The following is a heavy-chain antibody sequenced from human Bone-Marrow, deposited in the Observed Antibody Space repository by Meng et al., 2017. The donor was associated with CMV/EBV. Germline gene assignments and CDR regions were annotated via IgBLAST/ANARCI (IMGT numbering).Heavy chain of an antibody. CDR1: GFTFSSYA. J-gene: IGHJ4*02. D-gene: IGHD2-2*01. Sequence: GGSLRLSCAASGFTFSSYAMHWVRQAPGKGLEWVAVISYDGSNKYYGDSVKGRFTISRDNSKNTLYLQMNSLRAEDTAVYYCALVATPSPCWGQGTLVTVSS. V-gene: IGHV3-30*04. CDR2: ISYDGSNK. CDR3: ALVATPSPC.